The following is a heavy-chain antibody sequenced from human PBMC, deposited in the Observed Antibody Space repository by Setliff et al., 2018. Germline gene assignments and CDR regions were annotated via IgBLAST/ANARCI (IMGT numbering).Heavy chain of an antibody. D-gene: IGHD6-19*01. J-gene: IGHJ3*02. Sequence: PSETLSLTCTVSGGSISSHYWSWTRQPPGKGLEWIGSIYYSGSTYYNPSLKSRVTISVDTSKNQFSLKLSSVTAADTAVYYCAGDRVGSGWPDAFDIWGQGTMVTVSS. CDR1: GGSISSHY. CDR3: AGDRVGSGWPDAFDI. V-gene: IGHV4-59*11. CDR2: IYYSGST.